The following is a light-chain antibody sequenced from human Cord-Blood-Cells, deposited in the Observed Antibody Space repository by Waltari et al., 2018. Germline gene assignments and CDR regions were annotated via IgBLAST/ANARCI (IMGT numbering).Light chain of an antibody. CDR2: GKN. CDR1: SLSSSY. J-gene: IGLJ2*01. CDR3: NSRDSSGNHVV. V-gene: IGLV3-19*01. Sequence: SSELTQAPAVSVALRQTGRITRQGYSLSSSYASWYQQKPGQDPVLFIYGKNNRPSGIPDRFSGSSAGNTASLTITGAQAEDEADYYCNSRDSSGNHVVFGGGTKLTVL.